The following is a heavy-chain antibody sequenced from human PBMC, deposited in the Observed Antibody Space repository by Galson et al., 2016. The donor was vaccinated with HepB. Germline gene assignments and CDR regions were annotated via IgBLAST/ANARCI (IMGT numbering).Heavy chain of an antibody. J-gene: IGHJ4*02. Sequence: SVKVSCKASGGTFSRFAITWVRQAPGQGLEWMGGIIPFFGTTSYAQKFHDRSTVTADESTSTAYMELSSLRSEDTAVYYCASRLGIDLRYFDWLFDYWGQGTLVTVSS. CDR1: GGTFSRFA. D-gene: IGHD3-9*01. V-gene: IGHV1-69*13. CDR2: IIPFFGTT. CDR3: ASRLGIDLRYFDWLFDY.